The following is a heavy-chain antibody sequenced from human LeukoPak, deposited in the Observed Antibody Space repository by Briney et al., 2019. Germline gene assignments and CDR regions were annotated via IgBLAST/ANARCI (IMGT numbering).Heavy chain of an antibody. Sequence: PGRSLRLSCAASGFTFSSYATHWVRQAPGKGLEWVATLSYDGSIQYYPDSVKGRFTISRDNSKNTLYLQMNSLRAEDTAVYYCARDSYSVVGKYHSSAYYGDSWGQGTLVTVSS. CDR1: GFTFSSYA. J-gene: IGHJ5*01. CDR2: LSYDGSIQ. CDR3: ARDSYSVVGKYHSSAYYGDS. D-gene: IGHD3-22*01. V-gene: IGHV3-30*04.